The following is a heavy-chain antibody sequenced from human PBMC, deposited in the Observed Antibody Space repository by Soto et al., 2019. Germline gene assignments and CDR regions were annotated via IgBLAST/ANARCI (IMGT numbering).Heavy chain of an antibody. V-gene: IGHV1-69*01. CDR3: ARDSGRYYDGWSGYRYCMDV. J-gene: IGHJ6*02. D-gene: IGHD3-3*01. Sequence: QVQLVQSGAEVTKPGSSVKVSCKASGGTFSSYAISWVRQAPGQVIGWMGGIIPIFGTATYAQKFQGRVTIPADESTNTADMELSSLRSEDTAVDYCARDSGRYYDGWSGYRYCMDVGGQGTTVTVAS. CDR1: GGTFSSYA. CDR2: IIPIFGTA.